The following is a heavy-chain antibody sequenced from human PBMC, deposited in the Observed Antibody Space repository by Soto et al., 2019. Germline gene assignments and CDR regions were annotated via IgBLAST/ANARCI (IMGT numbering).Heavy chain of an antibody. D-gene: IGHD3-22*01. CDR2: IIPIFGTA. V-gene: IGHV1-69*13. CDR3: ETDPLSYHASSGHLFDY. CDR1: GGTFSSYA. Sequence: SVXVSFKASGGTFSSYAISWVRQAPGQGLEWMGGIIPIFGTANYAQKFQRRVTTTADESTRTAYMELSRMRSEETAVYYCETDPLSYHASSGHLFDYSGQGTLVTVSS. J-gene: IGHJ4*02.